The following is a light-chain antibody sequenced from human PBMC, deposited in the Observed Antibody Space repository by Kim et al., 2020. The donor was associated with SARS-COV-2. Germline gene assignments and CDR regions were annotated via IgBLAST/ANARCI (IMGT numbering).Light chain of an antibody. Sequence: EIVMTQSPATLSVSPGERATLSCRASQSVRSNLAWYQQKPGQAPRLLIYGANTRATGIPARISGSGSGTEFTLTISSLQSEDFAVYFCQQYDDWPPYTFGQGTKLEI. J-gene: IGKJ2*01. CDR1: QSVRSN. CDR3: QQYDDWPPYT. V-gene: IGKV3-15*01. CDR2: GAN.